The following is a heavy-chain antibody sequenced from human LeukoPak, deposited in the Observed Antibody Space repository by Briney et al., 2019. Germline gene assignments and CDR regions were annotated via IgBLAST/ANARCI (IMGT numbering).Heavy chain of an antibody. CDR2: IHNTGST. CDR3: AKSHLGVPHDY. V-gene: IGHV4-39*01. J-gene: IGHJ4*02. D-gene: IGHD3-3*01. CDR1: GGSISSVAYY. Sequence: SETLSLTCTVSGGSISSVAYYWCWIRQPPGKGLEWIATIHNTGSTYYNPSLKSRITISIDASSNQISLELNSVTAADTAIYYCAKSHLGVPHDYWGQGTLVTVSS.